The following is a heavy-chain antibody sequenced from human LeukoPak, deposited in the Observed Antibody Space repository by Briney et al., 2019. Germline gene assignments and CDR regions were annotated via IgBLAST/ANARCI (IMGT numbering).Heavy chain of an antibody. V-gene: IGHV4-38-2*02. Sequence: SETLSLTRTVSGYSISSGYYWGWIRQPPGKGLEWIGSICHSGSTYYNPSLKSRVTISVDTSKNQFSLKLSSVTAADMAVYYCARESISNDAFDIWGQGTMVTVSS. CDR2: ICHSGST. CDR3: ARESISNDAFDI. CDR1: GYSISSGYY. D-gene: IGHD4-11*01. J-gene: IGHJ3*02.